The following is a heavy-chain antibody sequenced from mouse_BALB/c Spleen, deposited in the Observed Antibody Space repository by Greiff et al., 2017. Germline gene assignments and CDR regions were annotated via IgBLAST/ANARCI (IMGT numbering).Heavy chain of an antibody. J-gene: IGHJ4*01. CDR2: ISYSGST. V-gene: IGHV3-2*02. D-gene: IGHD2-2*01. CDR3: ASPGYDLYYAMDY. CDR1: GYSITSDYA. Sequence: VQLKESGPGLVKPSQSLSLTCTVTGYSITSDYAWNWIRQFPGNKLEWMGYISYSGSTSYNPSLKSRISITRDTSKNQFFLQLNSVTTEDTATYYCASPGYDLYYAMDYWGQGTSVTVSS.